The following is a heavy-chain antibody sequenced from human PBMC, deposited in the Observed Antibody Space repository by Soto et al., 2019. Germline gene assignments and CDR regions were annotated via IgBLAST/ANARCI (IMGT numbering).Heavy chain of an antibody. Sequence: EVQLVESGGGLVMPGGSLRLSCAASGFTFTNAWMSWVRQAPGKGLEWVARIKSKTDGGTTDYATPVKGRFTISRENPKTTLYPQMNSRKIEDTAVYYCITDGPDERAYWAQGTQFTVSS. D-gene: IGHD1-1*01. CDR1: GFTFTNAW. V-gene: IGHV3-15*01. J-gene: IGHJ4*02. CDR3: ITDGPDERAY. CDR2: IKSKTDGGTT.